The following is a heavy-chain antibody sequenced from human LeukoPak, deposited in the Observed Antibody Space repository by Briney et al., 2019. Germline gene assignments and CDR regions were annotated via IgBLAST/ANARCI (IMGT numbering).Heavy chain of an antibody. CDR3: AKDYSNYYYYGMDV. CDR2: ISYDGSNK. Sequence: QAGKSLRLSCAASGFTFSSYGMHWVRQAPGKGLEWVAVISYDGSNKYYADSVKGRFTISRDNSKNTLYLQMNSLRAEDTAVYYCAKDYSNYYYYGMDVWGQGTTVTVSS. D-gene: IGHD4-11*01. J-gene: IGHJ6*02. CDR1: GFTFSSYG. V-gene: IGHV3-30*18.